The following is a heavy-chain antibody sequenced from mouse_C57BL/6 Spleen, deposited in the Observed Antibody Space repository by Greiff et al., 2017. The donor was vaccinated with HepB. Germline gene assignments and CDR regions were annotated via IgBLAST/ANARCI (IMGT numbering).Heavy chain of an antibody. D-gene: IGHD2-2*01. CDR2: IYPGSGNT. J-gene: IGHJ3*01. CDR3: ARSPYGYFFAY. V-gene: IGHV1-76*01. CDR1: GYTFTDYY. Sequence: VKVVESGAELVRPGASVKLSCKASGYTFTDYYINWVKQRPGQGLEWIARIYPGSGNTYYNEKFKGKATLTAEKSSSTAYMQLSSLTSEDSAVYFCARSPYGYFFAYWGQGTLVTVSA.